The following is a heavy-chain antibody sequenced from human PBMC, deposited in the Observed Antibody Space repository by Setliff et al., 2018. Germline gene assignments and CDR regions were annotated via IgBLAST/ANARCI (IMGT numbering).Heavy chain of an antibody. Sequence: PGGSLRLSCAASGFTFSSYWMHWVRQAPGRGLVCVSRINSDGSTTNYADSVKGRFTISRDNAKNTLYLQMNSLRAEDTAVYYCAREHWGYPSAFDIWGQGTMVTVSS. CDR2: INSDGSTT. V-gene: IGHV3-74*01. D-gene: IGHD7-27*01. J-gene: IGHJ3*02. CDR3: AREHWGYPSAFDI. CDR1: GFTFSSYW.